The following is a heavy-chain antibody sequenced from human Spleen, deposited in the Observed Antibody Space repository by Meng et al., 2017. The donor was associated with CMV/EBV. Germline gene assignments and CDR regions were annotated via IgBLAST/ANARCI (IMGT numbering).Heavy chain of an antibody. CDR3: ARDRPFYDFWSGYYGYFDY. J-gene: IGHJ4*02. CDR1: GFTFSDYY. D-gene: IGHD3-3*01. V-gene: IGHV3-11*01. Sequence: GGSLRLSCAASGFTFSDYYMSWIRQAPGKGLEWVSYISSSGSTIYYADSVKGRFTISRDNAKNSLYLQMNSLRAEDTAVYYCARDRPFYDFWSGYYGYFDYWGQGTLVTVSS. CDR2: ISSSGSTI.